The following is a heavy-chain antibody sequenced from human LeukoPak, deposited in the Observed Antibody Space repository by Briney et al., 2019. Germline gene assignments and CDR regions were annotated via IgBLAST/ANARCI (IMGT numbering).Heavy chain of an antibody. CDR1: GGSFSGYY. V-gene: IGHV4-34*01. CDR2: INHSGST. D-gene: IGHD1-7*01. J-gene: IGHJ2*01. Sequence: SETLSLTCAVYGGSFSGYYWSWIRQPPGKGLEWIGEINHSGSTNYNPSLKSRVTMSVDTSKNQFSLKLSSVTAADTAVYYCARGISWNYEIWYFDLWGRGTLVTVSS. CDR3: ARGISWNYEIWYFDL.